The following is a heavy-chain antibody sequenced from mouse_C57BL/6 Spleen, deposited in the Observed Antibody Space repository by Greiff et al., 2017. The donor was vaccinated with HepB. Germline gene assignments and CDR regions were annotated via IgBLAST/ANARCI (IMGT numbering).Heavy chain of an antibody. CDR1: GYTFTSYW. Sequence: QVQLKESGAELVKPGASVKLSCKASGYTFTSYWMHWVKQRPGRGLEWIGRIDPNSGGTKYNEKFKSKATLTVDKPSSTAYMQRSSLTSEDSAVYYCARDSSGYDYWGQGTTLTVSS. V-gene: IGHV1-72*01. CDR3: ARDSSGYDY. CDR2: IDPNSGGT. J-gene: IGHJ2*01. D-gene: IGHD3-2*02.